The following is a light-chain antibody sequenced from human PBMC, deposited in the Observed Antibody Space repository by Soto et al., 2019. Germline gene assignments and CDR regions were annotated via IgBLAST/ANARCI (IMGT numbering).Light chain of an antibody. Sequence: DIQMTQSPSSLSAYVGDRVTITCRASQSISSYLNWYQQKPGKAPKLLIYDASSLQSGVPSRFSGSGSGTDFTLTISSLQPEDFATYYCQQSYSTPRTFRQGTRVEIK. V-gene: IGKV1-39*01. CDR3: QQSYSTPRT. CDR2: DAS. CDR1: QSISSY. J-gene: IGKJ1*01.